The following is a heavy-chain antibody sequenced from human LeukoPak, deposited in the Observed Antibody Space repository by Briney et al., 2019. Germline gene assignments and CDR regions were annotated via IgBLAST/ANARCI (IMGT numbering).Heavy chain of an antibody. V-gene: IGHV1-69*13. J-gene: IGHJ4*02. CDR2: IIPIFGTA. CDR3: AINSDYGAYYFDY. CDR1: GGTFSSYA. Sequence: SVKVSCKASGGTFSSYAISWVRQAPGQGLEWMGGIIPIFGTANYAQKFQGRVTITADESTSTAYMELSSLRSEDTAVYYCAINSDYGAYYFDYWGQGTLVTVSS. D-gene: IGHD5-12*01.